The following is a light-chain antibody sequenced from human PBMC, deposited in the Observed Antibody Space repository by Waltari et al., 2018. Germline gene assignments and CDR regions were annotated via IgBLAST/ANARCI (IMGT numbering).Light chain of an antibody. Sequence: QSVLTQPPSASGTPGQKVTISCNGSSPNIGSNYVYWYQQLPGTAPKLLILNNTQLPSGVPYRFSDSKACTSASLAIIGLRSEDEADYYCAAWDDSLSGLVLGGGTKVTVL. CDR1: SPNIGSNY. J-gene: IGLJ3*02. CDR3: AAWDDSLSGLV. V-gene: IGLV1-47*02. CDR2: NNT.